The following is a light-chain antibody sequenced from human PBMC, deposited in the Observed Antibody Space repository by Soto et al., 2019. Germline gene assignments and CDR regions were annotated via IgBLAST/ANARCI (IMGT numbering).Light chain of an antibody. CDR3: QSFDSSLSDSYV. Sequence: QSVMTQPPSXSAAXXQXXXXXXXXSSSXXGXXXXSWXXQXPGTAXXXXIYDDNKRPSGIPXRXSGSKSGTSATLGXTXXXXXDEADYYCQSFDSSLSDSYVFGTGTKLTVL. CDR2: DDN. J-gene: IGLJ1*01. CDR1: SSXXGXXX. V-gene: IGLV1-51*01.